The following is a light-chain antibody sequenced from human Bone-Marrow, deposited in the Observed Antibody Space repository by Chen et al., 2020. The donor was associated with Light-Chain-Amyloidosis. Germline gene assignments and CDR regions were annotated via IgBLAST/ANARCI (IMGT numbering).Light chain of an antibody. J-gene: IGLJ1*01. CDR1: SSDVGAYNY. Sequence: QSALTQPRSVSGSPGPSVTISCTGTSSDVGAYNYVSWYQQHPGKAPKLMIYDVSKRPSGVPDRFSGSKSGNAASLTISGLQAEDEADYYCCSYAGSYTFSYVFGTGTKVTVL. CDR3: CSYAGSYTFSYV. V-gene: IGLV2-11*01. CDR2: DVS.